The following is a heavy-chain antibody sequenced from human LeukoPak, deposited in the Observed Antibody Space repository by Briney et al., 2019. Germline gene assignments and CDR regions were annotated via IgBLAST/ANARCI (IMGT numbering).Heavy chain of an antibody. D-gene: IGHD4-17*01. CDR1: GGTFSSYA. V-gene: IGHV1-69*05. Sequence: GSSVKVSCKASGGTFSSYAISWVRQAPGQGLEWMGGIIPIFGTANYAQKFQGRVTITTDESTSTAYMELSSLRSEDTAVYYCARKMRDYGDAFDIWGQGTMVTVSS. CDR2: IIPIFGTA. CDR3: ARKMRDYGDAFDI. J-gene: IGHJ3*02.